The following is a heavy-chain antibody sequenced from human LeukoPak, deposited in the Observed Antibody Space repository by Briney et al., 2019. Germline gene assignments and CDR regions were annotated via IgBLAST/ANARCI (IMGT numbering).Heavy chain of an antibody. CDR2: ISGSGGST. J-gene: IGHJ4*02. CDR1: GFTFSSYA. V-gene: IGHV3-23*01. D-gene: IGHD1-26*01. CDR3: AKGPSGSDYPGYFDY. Sequence: PGGSLRLSCAASGFTFSSYAMRWVRQAPGKGLEWVSAISGSGGSTYYPDSVKGRFTISRDNSMNTLYLQMNSLRAEDTAVYYCAKGPSGSDYPGYFDYWGQGTLVTVSS.